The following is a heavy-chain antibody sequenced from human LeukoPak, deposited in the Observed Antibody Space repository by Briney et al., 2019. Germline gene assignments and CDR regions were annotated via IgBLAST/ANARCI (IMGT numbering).Heavy chain of an antibody. D-gene: IGHD2-2*01. V-gene: IGHV4-34*01. Sequence: SSETLSLTCAVYGGSFSGYYWSWIRQPPGKGLEWIGEINHSGSTNYNPSLKSRVTISVDTSKNQFSLKLSSVTAADTAVYYCARRPTRRSSTSRVLLVHFDLWGRGTLVTVSS. CDR1: GGSFSGYY. J-gene: IGHJ2*01. CDR2: INHSGST. CDR3: ARRPTRRSSTSRVLLVHFDL.